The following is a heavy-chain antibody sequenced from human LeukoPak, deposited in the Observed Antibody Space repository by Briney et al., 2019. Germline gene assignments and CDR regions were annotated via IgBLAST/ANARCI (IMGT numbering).Heavy chain of an antibody. Sequence: PGGSLRLSCAASGFTFSSYWMHWVRQVPGKGLVWVSRINSDGSSTSYADSVKGRFTISRDNAKNTLYLQMNSLRAEDTAVYYCARPGFRWPHFDYWGQGTLVTVSS. CDR2: INSDGSST. V-gene: IGHV3-74*01. CDR3: ARPGFRWPHFDY. CDR1: GFTFSSYW. J-gene: IGHJ4*02. D-gene: IGHD4-23*01.